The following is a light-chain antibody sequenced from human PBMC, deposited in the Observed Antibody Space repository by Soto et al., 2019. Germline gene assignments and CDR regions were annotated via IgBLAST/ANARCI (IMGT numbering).Light chain of an antibody. CDR2: DAS. CDR3: QQYSGPSKT. V-gene: IGKV1-5*01. Sequence: DSVTITCRASLSIDTWLAWYQQKPGKAPNLLIYDASKLATGVPSRFTGSGSGTEFTLTISSLQPDDFATFYCQQYSGPSKTFGQGTRVEIK. J-gene: IGKJ1*01. CDR1: LSIDTW.